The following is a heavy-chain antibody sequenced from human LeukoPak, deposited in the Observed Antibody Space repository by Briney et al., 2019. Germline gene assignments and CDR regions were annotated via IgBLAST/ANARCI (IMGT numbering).Heavy chain of an antibody. Sequence: GGSLRLSCAASGFTFSSYGMHWVRQAPGKGLEWVAFIRYDGSNKYYADSVKGRFTISRDNSKNTLYLQMNSLRAEDTAVYYCARDGSRDGYNFYYFDYWGQGTLVTVSS. V-gene: IGHV3-30*02. D-gene: IGHD5-24*01. CDR2: IRYDGSNK. CDR1: GFTFSSYG. J-gene: IGHJ4*02. CDR3: ARDGSRDGYNFYYFDY.